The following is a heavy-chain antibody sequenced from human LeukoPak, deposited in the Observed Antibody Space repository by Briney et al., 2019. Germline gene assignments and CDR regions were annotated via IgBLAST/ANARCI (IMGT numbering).Heavy chain of an antibody. J-gene: IGHJ5*02. D-gene: IGHD1-14*01. V-gene: IGHV3-30*02. CDR3: AKDTTPPKAGFDP. Sequence: PGGSLRLSCAASGFTFSSYGMHWVRQAPGKGLEWVAFIRYDGSNKYYADSVKGRFTISRDNSKNTLYLQMNSLRAEDTAVYHCAKDTTPPKAGFDPWGQGTLVTVSS. CDR1: GFTFSSYG. CDR2: IRYDGSNK.